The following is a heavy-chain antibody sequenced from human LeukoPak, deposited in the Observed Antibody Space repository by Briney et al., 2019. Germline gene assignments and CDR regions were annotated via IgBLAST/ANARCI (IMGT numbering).Heavy chain of an antibody. Sequence: ASVKVSCKASGYSFTGYYMHWVRQAPGQGLEWMGWINPHSGDINDAQKFQGRVTLTRDTSISTAYMELSRLRSGDTAIYYCARSGLRYPYDYWGQGTLVTVSS. V-gene: IGHV1-2*02. CDR3: ARSGLRYPYDY. CDR1: GYSFTGYY. J-gene: IGHJ4*02. D-gene: IGHD2-2*02. CDR2: INPHSGDI.